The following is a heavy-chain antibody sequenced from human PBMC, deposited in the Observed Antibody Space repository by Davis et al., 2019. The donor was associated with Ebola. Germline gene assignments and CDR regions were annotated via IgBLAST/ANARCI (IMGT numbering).Heavy chain of an antibody. CDR2: INPSGGST. Sequence: ASVKVSCKASGYTFTSYYMHWVRQAPGQGLEWMGIINPSGGSTSYAQKFQGRVTMTRDTSTSTVYMELSSLRYEDTAVYYCATLSNTYYDFWSGYYESYYYYYMDVWGKGTTVTVSS. V-gene: IGHV1-46*01. J-gene: IGHJ6*03. CDR3: ATLSNTYYDFWSGYYESYYYYYMDV. D-gene: IGHD3-3*01. CDR1: GYTFTSYY.